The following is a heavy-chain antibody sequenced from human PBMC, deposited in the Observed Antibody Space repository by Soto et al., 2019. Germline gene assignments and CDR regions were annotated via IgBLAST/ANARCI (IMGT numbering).Heavy chain of an antibody. D-gene: IGHD3-10*01. J-gene: IGHJ4*02. V-gene: IGHV1-69*08. CDR2: IIPFHGVT. Sequence: QVQLVQSGAEVKKPGSSVKVSCKASGGTFSPYTINWVRQAPGQGLEWMGRIIPFHGVTNYAQKFQARVTITADKSTSTDYMELSGLRFEDMAMYYCTRDWEITVSTWSFGGFWGRGTLVTVSS. CDR1: GGTFSPYT. CDR3: TRDWEITVSTWSFGGF.